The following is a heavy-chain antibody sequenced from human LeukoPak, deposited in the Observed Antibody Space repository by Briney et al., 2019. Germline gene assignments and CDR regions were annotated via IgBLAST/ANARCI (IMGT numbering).Heavy chain of an antibody. CDR1: GFTFSSYA. V-gene: IGHV3-23*01. CDR3: AKDWAGGVPAAILLGTVLDY. J-gene: IGHJ4*02. CDR2: ISGSGGST. D-gene: IGHD2-2*02. Sequence: GGSLRLSFAASGFTFSSYAMSWGRQAPGKGLEWVSAISGSGGSTYYADSVKGRFTISRDNPKNTLYLQMNSLRAEDTAVYYCAKDWAGGVPAAILLGTVLDYWGQGTLVTVSS.